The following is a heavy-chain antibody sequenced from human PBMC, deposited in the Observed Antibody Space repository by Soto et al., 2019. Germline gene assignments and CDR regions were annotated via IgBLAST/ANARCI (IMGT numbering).Heavy chain of an antibody. CDR1: GGSFSGYY. V-gene: IGHV4-34*01. J-gene: IGHJ4*02. D-gene: IGHD4-17*01. Sequence: SETLSLTCAVYGGSFSGYYWSWIRQPPGKGLEWIGEINHSGSTNYNPSLKSRVTISVDTSKNQFSLKLSSVTAADTAVYYCAREVDYGDYFDYWGQGTLVTVSS. CDR2: INHSGST. CDR3: AREVDYGDYFDY.